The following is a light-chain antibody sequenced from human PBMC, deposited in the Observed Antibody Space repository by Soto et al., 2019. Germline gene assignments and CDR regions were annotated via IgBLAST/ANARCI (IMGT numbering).Light chain of an antibody. CDR2: KAS. CDR1: QSVRDW. V-gene: IGKV1-5*03. CDR3: QQYYSYSPLT. Sequence: DIQMTQSPSTLSASVGDRVTVTCRASQSVRDWVAWYQQQTGRAPRLLIYKASSLQSGVPSRFSGSGFGTEFTLTISSLQPDDFASYYCQQYYSYSPLTLGGGTKVDIK. J-gene: IGKJ4*01.